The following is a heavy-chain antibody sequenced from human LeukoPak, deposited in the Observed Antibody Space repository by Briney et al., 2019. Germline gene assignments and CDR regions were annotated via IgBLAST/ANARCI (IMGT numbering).Heavy chain of an antibody. CDR2: ISGSGGST. D-gene: IGHD3-9*01. CDR3: AKGDDILTDNWFDP. CDR1: GFTFSSYA. J-gene: IGHJ5*02. V-gene: IGHV3-23*01. Sequence: TGGSLRLSCAASGFTFSSYAMSWVRQAPGKGLEWVSAISGSGGSTYYADSVKGRFTISRDNSKNTLYLQMNSLRAEDTAVYYCAKGDDILTDNWFDPWGQGTLVTVSS.